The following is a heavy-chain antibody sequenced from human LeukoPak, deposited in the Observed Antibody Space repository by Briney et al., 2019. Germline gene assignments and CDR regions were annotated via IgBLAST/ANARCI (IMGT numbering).Heavy chain of an antibody. CDR3: AGASGGDVWGSYTPVDY. Sequence: PSETLSLTCTVSGGSISSYYWSWIRQPPGKGLEWIGYIYYSGSTNYNPSLKSRVTISVDTSKNQFSLKLSSVTAADTAVYYCAGASGGDVWGSYTPVDYWGQGTLVTVSS. V-gene: IGHV4-59*01. CDR1: GGSISSYY. J-gene: IGHJ4*02. D-gene: IGHD3-16*01. CDR2: IYYSGST.